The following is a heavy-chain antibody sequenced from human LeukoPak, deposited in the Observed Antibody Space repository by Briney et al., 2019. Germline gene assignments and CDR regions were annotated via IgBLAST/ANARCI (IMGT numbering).Heavy chain of an antibody. V-gene: IGHV3-23*01. CDR3: VTNFDPDVD. J-gene: IGHJ4*02. D-gene: IGHD3-9*01. CDR2: SGSGGST. Sequence: PGGSLRLSCAASGFTFSSYAMSRVRQAPGKGLEWVSASGSGGSTYYADSVKGRFTISRDNSKNTLYLQMNSLRAEDTAVYYCVTNFDPDVDWGQGTLVTVSS. CDR1: GFTFSSYA.